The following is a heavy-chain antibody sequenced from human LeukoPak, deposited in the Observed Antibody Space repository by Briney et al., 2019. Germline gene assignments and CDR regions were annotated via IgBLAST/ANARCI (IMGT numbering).Heavy chain of an antibody. CDR3: AREHCAGGYCYFLDY. V-gene: IGHV4-38-2*02. J-gene: IGHJ4*02. Sequence: SETLSLTCSVSDYPISSGYFWGWIRQPPGKGLEWIATMSHSGSTYFNPSLKSRVIVSIDASKNQFSLNLTSVTAADTAVYYCAREHCAGGYCYFLDYWGRGTLVTVSS. CDR1: DYPISSGYF. CDR2: MSHSGST. D-gene: IGHD2/OR15-2a*01.